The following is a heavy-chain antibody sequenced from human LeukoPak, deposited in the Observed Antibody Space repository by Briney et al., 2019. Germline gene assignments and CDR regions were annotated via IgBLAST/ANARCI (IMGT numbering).Heavy chain of an antibody. Sequence: GGSLRLSCAASGFTVSSNYMSWVRQAPGKGLEWVSVIYTGGTTYYADSVKGRFTISRDNSKNTVYLDMNSLRAEDTAVYYCARAVDIVATTPFDLWGQGTIVSVS. CDR1: GFTVSSNY. CDR2: IYTGGTT. V-gene: IGHV3-66*01. J-gene: IGHJ3*01. D-gene: IGHD5-12*01. CDR3: ARAVDIVATTPFDL.